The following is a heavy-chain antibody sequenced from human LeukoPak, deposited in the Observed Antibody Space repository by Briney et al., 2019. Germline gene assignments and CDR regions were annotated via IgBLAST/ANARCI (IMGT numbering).Heavy chain of an antibody. V-gene: IGHV1-46*01. CDR2: ITPSGDTT. Sequence: ASVKVSCKASGYTFTTYSMHWVRQAPGQGLEWMGIITPSGDTTSYAQKFQGRVTMTRDTSTSTLYMELSNLRSDDTAVYYCARDLGPGSAFLFDYWGQGTLVTVSS. J-gene: IGHJ4*02. D-gene: IGHD6-25*01. CDR1: GYTFTTYS. CDR3: ARDLGPGSAFLFDY.